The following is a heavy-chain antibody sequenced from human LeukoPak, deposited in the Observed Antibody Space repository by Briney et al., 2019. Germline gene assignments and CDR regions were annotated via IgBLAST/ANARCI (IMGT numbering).Heavy chain of an antibody. J-gene: IGHJ4*02. CDR2: VSGSGETT. Sequence: GGSLRLSCAVSAFTFRNYAMTWVPQAPGKGVEGVSAVSGSGETTYYADSVKGRFTISRDNSKSTLYLRMLPQRADDTAVYYCAKGPVVTSSSYYFASWGQGTLVTVSS. D-gene: IGHD2-15*01. V-gene: IGHV3-23*01. CDR3: AKGPVVTSSSYYFAS. CDR1: AFTFRNYA.